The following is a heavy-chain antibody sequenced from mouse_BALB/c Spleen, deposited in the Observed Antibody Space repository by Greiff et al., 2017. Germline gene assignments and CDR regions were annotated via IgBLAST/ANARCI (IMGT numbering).Heavy chain of an antibody. D-gene: IGHD2-4*01. CDR2: IYPGNSDT. V-gene: IGHV1-5*01. J-gene: IGHJ3*01. CDR3: TRSYDYDVGWFAY. Sequence: VQLKESGTVLARPGASVKMSCKASGYSFTSYWMHWVKQRPGQGLEWIGAIYPGNSDTSYNQKFKGKAKLTAVTSASTAYMELSSLTNEDSAVYYCTRSYDYDVGWFAYWGQGTLVTVSA. CDR1: GYSFTSYW.